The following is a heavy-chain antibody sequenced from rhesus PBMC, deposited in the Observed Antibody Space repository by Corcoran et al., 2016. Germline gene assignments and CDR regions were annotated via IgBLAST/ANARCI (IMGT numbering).Heavy chain of an antibody. V-gene: IGHV4-122*02. CDR1: GGSISSGYYY. CDR3: ARADLGAEYFEF. CDR2: ITYRGST. J-gene: IGHJ1*01. Sequence: QVQLQESGPGLVKPSETLSLTCAVSGGSISSGYYYWSWIRQPPGKRLEWSGSITYRGSTSDNPSLRSRVTISRATSKTQCSRKLSSVTAADTAVYYCARADLGAEYFEFWGQGALVTVSS.